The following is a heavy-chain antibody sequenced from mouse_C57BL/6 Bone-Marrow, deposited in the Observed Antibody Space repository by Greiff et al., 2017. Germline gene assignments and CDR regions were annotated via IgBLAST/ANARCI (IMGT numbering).Heavy chain of an antibody. V-gene: IGHV1-64*01. CDR1: GYTFTNYW. CDR2: MHPNGGSP. D-gene: IGHD2-4*01. CDR3: ARCYDYDDYTMDY. J-gene: IGHJ4*01. Sequence: QVQLQQPGAELVKPGASVKLSCKASGYTFTNYWMHWVKQRPGQGLEWIGMMHPNGGSPDYNEKFKSEATLRVDKSSRTAYMELSSLTSEDSAVYYCARCYDYDDYTMDYWGQGTSVTVSS.